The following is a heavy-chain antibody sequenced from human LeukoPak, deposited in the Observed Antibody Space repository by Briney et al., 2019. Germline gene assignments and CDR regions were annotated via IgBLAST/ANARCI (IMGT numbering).Heavy chain of an antibody. CDR1: GFTFSSYA. V-gene: IGHV3-23*01. CDR2: ISCSGGST. CDR3: AKDGDDYVWGSYRLFDY. D-gene: IGHD3-16*02. Sequence: GGSLRLSCAASGFTFSSYAMSWVRQAPGKGLEWVSAISCSGGSTYYADSVKGRFTISRDNSKNTLYLQMNSLRAEDTAVYYCAKDGDDYVWGSYRLFDYWGQGTLVTVSS. J-gene: IGHJ4*02.